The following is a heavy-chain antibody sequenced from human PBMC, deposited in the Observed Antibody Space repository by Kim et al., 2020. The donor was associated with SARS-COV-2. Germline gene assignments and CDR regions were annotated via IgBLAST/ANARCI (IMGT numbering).Heavy chain of an antibody. Sequence: SETLSLTCTVSGGSISSSSYYWGWIRQPPGKGLEWIGSIYYSGSTYYNPSLKSRVTISVDTSKNQFSLKLSSVTAADTAVYYCARRFYYYDSSGYYSSFDYWGQGTLVTVSS. J-gene: IGHJ4*02. V-gene: IGHV4-39*01. CDR3: ARRFYYYDSSGYYSSFDY. CDR1: GGSISSSSYY. CDR2: IYYSGST. D-gene: IGHD3-22*01.